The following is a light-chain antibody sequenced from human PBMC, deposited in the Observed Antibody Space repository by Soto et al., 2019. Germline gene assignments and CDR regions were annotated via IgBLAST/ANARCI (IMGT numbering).Light chain of an antibody. J-gene: IGKJ1*01. CDR3: QQYYNWPPWT. Sequence: EIVLTQSPGTLSLSPGERVTLSCRASQSVSNSLAWYQQKPGQAPRLLIYGASTRATGIPARFSGSGSGTEFTLTISSLQAEDFAVYYCQQYYNWPPWTFGQGTKVDIK. CDR1: QSVSNS. V-gene: IGKV3-15*01. CDR2: GAS.